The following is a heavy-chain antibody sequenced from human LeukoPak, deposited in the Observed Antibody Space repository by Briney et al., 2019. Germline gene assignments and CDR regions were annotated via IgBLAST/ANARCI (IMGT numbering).Heavy chain of an antibody. Sequence: GGSLRLSCAASGFTVSSNYMSWVRQAPGKGLEWVSVIYSCGSTYYADSVKGRFTISRDNSKNTLYLQMNSLRAEDTAVYYCAREGRIVGAIVFDYWGQGTLVTVSS. V-gene: IGHV3-66*01. J-gene: IGHJ4*02. CDR2: IYSCGST. D-gene: IGHD1-26*01. CDR3: AREGRIVGAIVFDY. CDR1: GFTVSSNY.